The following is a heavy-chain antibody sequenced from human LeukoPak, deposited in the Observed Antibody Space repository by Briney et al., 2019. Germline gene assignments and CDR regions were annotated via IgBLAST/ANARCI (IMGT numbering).Heavy chain of an antibody. J-gene: IGHJ4*02. Sequence: GGSLRLSCAATAFTFSSYSMNWVRQAAGKGLEWVTSISSSSSYIYYADSVKGRFTISRDNAKNSLYLQMNSLRAEDTAVYYCARFARGDGYNYPFDYWGQGTLVTVSS. D-gene: IGHD5-24*01. V-gene: IGHV3-21*01. CDR2: ISSSSSYI. CDR1: AFTFSSYS. CDR3: ARFARGDGYNYPFDY.